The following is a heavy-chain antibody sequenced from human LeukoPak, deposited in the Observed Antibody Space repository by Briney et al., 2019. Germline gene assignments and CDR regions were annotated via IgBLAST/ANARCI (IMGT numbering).Heavy chain of an antibody. CDR3: ARSPSPYYDFWSGNYYYYGMDV. D-gene: IGHD3-3*01. J-gene: IGHJ6*02. CDR2: IYYSGST. CDR1: GGSISSSSYY. Sequence: SETLSLTCTVSGGSISSSSYYWGWIRQPPGKGLEWIGSIYYSGSTYYNPSLKSRVTISVDTSKNQFSLKLSSVTAADTAVYYCARSPSPYYDFWSGNYYYYGMDVWGQGTTVTVSS. V-gene: IGHV4-39*07.